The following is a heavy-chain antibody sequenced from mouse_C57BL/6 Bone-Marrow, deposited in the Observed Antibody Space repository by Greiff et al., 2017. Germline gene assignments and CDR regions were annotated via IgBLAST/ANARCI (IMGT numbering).Heavy chain of an antibody. V-gene: IGHV1-9*01. CDR3: ARGYYGSSYPWYFDV. Sequence: VKLMESGAELMKPGASVKLSCKATGYTFTGYWIEWVKQRPGHGLEWIGEILPGSGSTNYNEKFKGKATFTADKSSNTAYLQLSSLTTEDSAIYYCARGYYGSSYPWYFDVWGTGTTVTVSS. J-gene: IGHJ1*03. CDR2: ILPGSGST. CDR1: GYTFTGYW. D-gene: IGHD1-1*01.